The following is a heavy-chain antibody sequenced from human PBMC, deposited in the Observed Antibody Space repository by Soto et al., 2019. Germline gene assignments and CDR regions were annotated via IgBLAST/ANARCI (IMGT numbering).Heavy chain of an antibody. CDR2: IYYSGST. CDR1: GGSISSSSYY. CDR3: AGTKVAYYYYYMDV. D-gene: IGHD2-8*01. Sequence: SVTLSLTCTVSGGSISSSSYYWGWIRQPPGKGLEWIGSIYYSGSTYYNPSLKSRVTISVDTSKNQFSLKLSSVTAADTAVYYCAGTKVAYYYYYMDVWGKGTTVTVSS. V-gene: IGHV4-39*01. J-gene: IGHJ6*03.